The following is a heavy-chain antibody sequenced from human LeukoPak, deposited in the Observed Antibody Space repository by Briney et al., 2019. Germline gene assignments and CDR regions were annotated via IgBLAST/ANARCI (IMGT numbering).Heavy chain of an antibody. Sequence: ASVKVSCKVSDHTFSGYYMHWVRQAPGQGLEWMGWMHPRGVATNYAQKFRGRVTLTGDTSNTAYMELSSLLSDDTAVYYFATSTGYRNTWGAFGIWGQGTLLIVSS. J-gene: IGHJ3*02. V-gene: IGHV1-2*02. CDR3: ATSTGYRNTWGAFGI. CDR2: MHPRGVAT. CDR1: DHTFSGYY. D-gene: IGHD4-11*01.